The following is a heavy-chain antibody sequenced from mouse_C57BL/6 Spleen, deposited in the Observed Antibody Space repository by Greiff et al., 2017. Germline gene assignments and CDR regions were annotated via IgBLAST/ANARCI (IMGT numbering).Heavy chain of an antibody. J-gene: IGHJ2*01. Sequence: EVQLQQSGPELVKPGASVKLSCKASGYSFTDYNMNWVKQSNGKSLEWIGVINPNYGSTSYNQKFKVKATLTVDQSSSTDYMQLNSLTSEDSAVYYCACGGGYYVDYWGQGTTLTVSS. D-gene: IGHD1-1*02. CDR1: GYSFTDYN. CDR3: ACGGGYYVDY. V-gene: IGHV1-39*01. CDR2: INPNYGST.